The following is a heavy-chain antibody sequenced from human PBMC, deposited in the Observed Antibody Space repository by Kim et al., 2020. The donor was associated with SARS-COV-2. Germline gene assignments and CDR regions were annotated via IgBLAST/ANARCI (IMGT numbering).Heavy chain of an antibody. J-gene: IGHJ6*02. CDR1: GFTFSSYG. CDR3: AKDSSGWYRYYYYYGMDV. Sequence: GGSLRLSCAASGFTFSSYGTHWVRQAPGKGLEWVAVISYDGSNKYYADSVKGRFTISRDNSKNTLYLQMNSLRAEDTAVYYCAKDSSGWYRYYYYYGMDVWGQGTTDTVSS. CDR2: ISYDGSNK. V-gene: IGHV3-30*18. D-gene: IGHD6-19*01.